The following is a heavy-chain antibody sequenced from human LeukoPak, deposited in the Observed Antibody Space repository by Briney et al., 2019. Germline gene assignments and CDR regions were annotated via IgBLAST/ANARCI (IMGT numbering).Heavy chain of an antibody. Sequence: GGSLRLSCAASGFTFSSYCMHWFRQAPGKGQEWVAFIRYDGSNKYYADSVKGRFTISRDNSKNPLYLQMNSLSRDDTAVYYCTKDSSGGRNTGCYTKVSTFGGQGTLVTVSS. J-gene: IGHJ4*02. V-gene: IGHV3-30*02. CDR3: TKDSSGGRNTGCYTKVSTF. CDR1: GFTFSSYC. CDR2: IRYDGSNK. D-gene: IGHD2-2*02.